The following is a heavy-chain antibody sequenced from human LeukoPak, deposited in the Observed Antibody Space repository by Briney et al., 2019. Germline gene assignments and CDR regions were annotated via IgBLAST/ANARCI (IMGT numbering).Heavy chain of an antibody. Sequence: GGSLRLSCTASGFTFSSYSMSWVRQAPGKGLEWVANINQDGSEKYYVDSVKGRFTISRDNAKNSLYLQMNSLRVEDTAVYYCARGSPDYGDRPIDYWGQGTLITVSS. CDR3: ARGSPDYGDRPIDY. CDR1: GFTFSSYS. J-gene: IGHJ4*02. V-gene: IGHV3-7*01. D-gene: IGHD4-17*01. CDR2: INQDGSEK.